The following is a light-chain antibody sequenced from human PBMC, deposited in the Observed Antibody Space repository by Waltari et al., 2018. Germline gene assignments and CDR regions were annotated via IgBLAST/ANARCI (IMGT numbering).Light chain of an antibody. J-gene: IGKJ1*01. Sequence: EIVLTQSPGTLSLSPGERATLSRRASQSVSSNYLGWYQQKPGQAPRLLIHGASSRATGIPDRFSGSGSGADFTLTISRLEPEDFAVYYCQQYGSSPRTFGQGTKVEIK. CDR3: QQYGSSPRT. V-gene: IGKV3-20*01. CDR1: QSVSSNY. CDR2: GAS.